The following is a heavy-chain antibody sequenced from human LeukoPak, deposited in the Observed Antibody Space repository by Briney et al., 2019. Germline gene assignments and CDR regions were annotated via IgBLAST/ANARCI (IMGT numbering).Heavy chain of an antibody. J-gene: IGHJ6*03. D-gene: IGHD3-3*01. Sequence: PSETLSLTCTVSGGSISSSTYYWGWIRQAPGKGLEWIGSIYHSGSTYYNPSLKSRVTISVDTSKNQFSLKLSSVTAADTAVYYCARESAFYDFWSGYYVYYYYYMDVWGKGTTVTVSS. CDR2: IYHSGST. CDR3: ARESAFYDFWSGYYVYYYYYMDV. CDR1: GGSISSSTYY. V-gene: IGHV4-39*07.